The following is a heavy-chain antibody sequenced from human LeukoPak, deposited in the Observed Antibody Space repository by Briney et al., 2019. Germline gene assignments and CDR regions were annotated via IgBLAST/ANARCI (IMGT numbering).Heavy chain of an antibody. Sequence: GGSLRLSCVASGYTFSSYSINWVRQAPGKGLEWVSSISVRSNYIYYADSVRGRFSISRDDARDSLYLQMNSLRAEDTAVYYCVRLRRNSDTSGFYYYYDFWGQGPLVTVSS. J-gene: IGHJ4*02. CDR3: VRLRRNSDTSGFYYYYDF. V-gene: IGHV3-21*01. CDR1: GYTFSSYS. D-gene: IGHD3-22*01. CDR2: ISVRSNYI.